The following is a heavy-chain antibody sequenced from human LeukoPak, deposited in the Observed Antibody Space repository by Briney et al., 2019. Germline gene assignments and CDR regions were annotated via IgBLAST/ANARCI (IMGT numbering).Heavy chain of an antibody. J-gene: IGHJ4*02. D-gene: IGHD2-21*01. CDR1: GFTFSSYW. CDR2: ISNNGGYT. Sequence: GGSLRLSCAASGFTFSSYWMNWARQAPGKGLEWVSAISNNGGYTYYADSVKGRFSISRDNSKNTLYLQMDSLRGEDTAVYYCAKDFRIGYSAHFDYWGQGALVTVSS. CDR3: AKDFRIGYSAHFDY. V-gene: IGHV3-23*01.